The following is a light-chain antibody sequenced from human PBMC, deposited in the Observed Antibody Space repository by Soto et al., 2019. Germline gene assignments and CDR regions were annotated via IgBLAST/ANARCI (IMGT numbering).Light chain of an antibody. Sequence: IQLTQSPTTLPASVGDRVTLTCRASESISNWLAWYQKRPGTAPKLLIYHASILETAVPSRFSGNGSGTEFTLTISSLQPGDFATYYCQQYRTYSFGQGSRVEIK. V-gene: IGKV1-5*01. CDR3: QQYRTYS. CDR2: HAS. J-gene: IGKJ1*01. CDR1: ESISNW.